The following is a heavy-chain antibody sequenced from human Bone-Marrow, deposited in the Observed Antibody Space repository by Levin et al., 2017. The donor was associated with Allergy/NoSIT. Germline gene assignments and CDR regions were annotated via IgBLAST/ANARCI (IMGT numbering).Heavy chain of an antibody. CDR2: INHSGST. V-gene: IGHV4-34*01. CDR1: GGSFSGYY. J-gene: IGHJ4*02. Sequence: SETLSLTCAVYGGSFSGYYWSWIRQPPGKGLEWIGEINHSGSTNYNPSLKSRVTISVDTSKNQFSLKLSSVTAADTAVYYCARGGLYYYEAGGGDYWGQGTLVTVSS. CDR3: ARGGLYYYEAGGGDY. D-gene: IGHD3-22*01.